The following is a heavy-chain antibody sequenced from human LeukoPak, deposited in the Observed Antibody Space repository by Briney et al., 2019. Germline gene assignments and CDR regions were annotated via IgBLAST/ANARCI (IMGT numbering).Heavy chain of an antibody. Sequence: GGSLRLSCTASGFTFGGFAMSWFRQAPGRGLEWVGFIRSKTYGETTEYAASVKGRFTISRDDSKSIAYLQMNSLKTEDTAVYFCTSFCGGDCFSTASYWGQGTLVNVSS. CDR1: GFTFGGFA. J-gene: IGHJ4*02. D-gene: IGHD2-21*02. CDR2: IRSKTYGETT. CDR3: TSFCGGDCFSTASY. V-gene: IGHV3-49*03.